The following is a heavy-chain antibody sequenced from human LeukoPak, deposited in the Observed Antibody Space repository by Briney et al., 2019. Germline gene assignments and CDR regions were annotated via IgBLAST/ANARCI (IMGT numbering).Heavy chain of an antibody. J-gene: IGHJ3*02. CDR2: IFYSGQT. CDR1: GGSINNNIHY. CDR3: ARDREQQLVRFYNAFDI. Sequence: PSETPSLTCTVSGGSINNNIHYWGWIRQPPGKGLEWIGTIFYSGQTYYNPSLKSRVTISVDTSKNQFSLKLRSVTAADTAVYYCARDREQQLVRFYNAFDIWGQGTMVTVSS. D-gene: IGHD6-13*01. V-gene: IGHV4-39*07.